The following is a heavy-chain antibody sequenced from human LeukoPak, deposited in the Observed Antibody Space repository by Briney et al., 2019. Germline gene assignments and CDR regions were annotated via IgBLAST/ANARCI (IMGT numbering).Heavy chain of an antibody. D-gene: IGHD3-10*01. CDR2: INHSGST. CDR3: ATAPYYYGSGSYYSFRFDY. J-gene: IGHJ4*02. Sequence: SETLSLTCAVYGGSFSGYYWSWIRQPPGKGLEWIGEINHSGSTNYNPSLKSRVTISVDTSKNQFSLKLSSVTAEDTAVYYCATAPYYYGSGSYYSFRFDYWGQGTLVTVSS. CDR1: GGSFSGYY. V-gene: IGHV4-34*01.